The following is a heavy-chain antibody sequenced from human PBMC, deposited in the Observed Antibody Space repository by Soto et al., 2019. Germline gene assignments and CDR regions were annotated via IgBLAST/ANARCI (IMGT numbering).Heavy chain of an antibody. D-gene: IGHD6-19*01. CDR1: GFTFIDST. CDR3: TRQHLDVPVASAIDY. Sequence: PGGSLRLSCAASGFTFIDSTIHWVLQTSWKGLEWVGRIPSKTHTYATAYAASVKGRFTISRDDSKNTAYLQMNSLKTEDTAVYYCTRQHLDVPVASAIDYWGQGTLVTVSS. CDR2: IPSKTHTYAT. V-gene: IGHV3-73*01. J-gene: IGHJ4*01.